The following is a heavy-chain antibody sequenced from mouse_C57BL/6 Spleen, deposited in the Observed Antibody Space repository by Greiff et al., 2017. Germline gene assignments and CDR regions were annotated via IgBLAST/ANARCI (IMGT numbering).Heavy chain of an antibody. CDR1: GYTFTSYG. CDR3: ARPPLITTVRGAMDY. Sequence: VQLQQSGAELARPGASVKLSCKASGYTFTSYGISWVKQRTGQGLEWIGEIYPRSGNTYYNEKFKGKATLTADKSSSTAYMELRSLTSEDSAVYFCARPPLITTVRGAMDYWGQGTSVTVSS. V-gene: IGHV1-81*01. D-gene: IGHD1-2*01. J-gene: IGHJ4*01. CDR2: IYPRSGNT.